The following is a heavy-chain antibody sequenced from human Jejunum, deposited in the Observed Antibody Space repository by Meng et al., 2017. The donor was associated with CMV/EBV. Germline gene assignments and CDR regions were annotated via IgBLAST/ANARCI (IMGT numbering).Heavy chain of an antibody. D-gene: IGHD4-11*01. CDR2: SSASGGTT. Sequence: AASAFTFNSYALAWVRQAPGKGLEWVSTSSASGGTTYYADAVMGRFTISRDSSKSTLYLQLNSLRVEDTAVYYCAKQGYRNDLDLWGQGTQVTVSS. CDR3: AKQGYRNDLDL. J-gene: IGHJ5*02. CDR1: AFTFNSYA. V-gene: IGHV3-23*01.